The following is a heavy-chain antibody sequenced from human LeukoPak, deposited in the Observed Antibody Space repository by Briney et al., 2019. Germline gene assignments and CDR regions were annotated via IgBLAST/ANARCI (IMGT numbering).Heavy chain of an antibody. Sequence: NPGGSLRLSCTASGFAFGDYAMSWFRQAPGKGLEWVGFIRSKAYGGTTEYAASVKGRFTISRDDSKSIAYLQMNSLKTEDTAVYYCTGPKDSTYYDSSGYSNYWGQGTLVTVSS. D-gene: IGHD3-22*01. CDR3: TGPKDSTYYDSSGYSNY. CDR2: IRSKAYGGTT. CDR1: GFAFGDYA. V-gene: IGHV3-49*05. J-gene: IGHJ4*02.